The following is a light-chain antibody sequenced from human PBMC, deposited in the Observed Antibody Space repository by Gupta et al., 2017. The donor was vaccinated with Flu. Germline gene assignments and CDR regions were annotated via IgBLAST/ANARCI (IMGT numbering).Light chain of an antibody. CDR2: KAS. J-gene: IGKJ2*02. CDR1: QSISTW. CDR3: QQYYTYCT. Sequence: DIQMTQSPSTLSASVGDRVTITCRASQSISTWLAWYQQKPGKAPKLLISKASSLESGVPSRFSGSGSGTEFTLTISSLQPDDCATYYCQQYYTYCTFGQGTKLEIQ. V-gene: IGKV1-5*03.